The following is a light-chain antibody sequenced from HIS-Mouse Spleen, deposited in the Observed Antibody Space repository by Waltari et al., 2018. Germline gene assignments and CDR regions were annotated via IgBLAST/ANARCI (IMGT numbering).Light chain of an antibody. J-gene: IGLJ2*01. CDR3: YSTDSSGNHRV. CDR2: EDS. Sequence: SYELTQPPSVSVSPGQTARITCPGAALPKNYAYLDQQNSGQAPVLVIYEDSKRPSGIPERFSGSSSGTMATLTISGAQVEDEADYYCYSTDSSGNHRVFGGGTKLTVL. CDR1: ALPKNY. V-gene: IGLV3-10*01.